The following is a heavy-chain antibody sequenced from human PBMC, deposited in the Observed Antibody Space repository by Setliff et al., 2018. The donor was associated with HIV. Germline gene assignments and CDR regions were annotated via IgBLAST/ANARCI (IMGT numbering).Heavy chain of an antibody. CDR1: GDSVTSGGFF. J-gene: IGHJ6*02. CDR2: MFYSGTT. V-gene: IGHV4-31*03. Sequence: SETLSLTCSVSGDSVTSGGFFWSWIRQRPEKGLEWIGHMFYSGTTYCSPSLKSRVRISRDTSENQFSLKLTSVTAADTAVYYCARITIFVPGNPYFYGMDVWGQGTTVTVSS. D-gene: IGHD3-3*01. CDR3: ARITIFVPGNPYFYGMDV.